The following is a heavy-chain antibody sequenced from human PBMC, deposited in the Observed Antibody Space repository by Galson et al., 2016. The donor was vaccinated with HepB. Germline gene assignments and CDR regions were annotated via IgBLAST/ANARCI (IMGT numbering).Heavy chain of an antibody. D-gene: IGHD3-16*01. CDR3: ARGGTPSGLDI. CDR2: INRDGSGT. CDR1: ESTFGNHW. Sequence: SLRLSCADSESTFGNHWVYWVRQAPGKGLVWVSKINRDGSGTAYADSVKGRFTISRENAKNTLYLQMNSLRDEDTALYYCARGGTPSGLDIWGQGTMVTVSS. J-gene: IGHJ3*02. V-gene: IGHV3-74*03.